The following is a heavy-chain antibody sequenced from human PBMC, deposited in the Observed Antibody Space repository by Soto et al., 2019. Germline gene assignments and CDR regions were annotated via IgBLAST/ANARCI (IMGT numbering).Heavy chain of an antibody. CDR1: GYTFTSYG. J-gene: IGHJ6*02. CDR2: ISAYNGNT. D-gene: IGHD6-13*01. V-gene: IGHV1-18*01. Sequence: GASVKVSCKASGYTFTSYGISWVRQAPGQGLEWMGWISAYNGNTNYAQKLQGRVTMTTDTSTSTAYMELRSLRSDDTAVYYCARDRLGIAAADSFSYYYYGMDVWGQGTKVTVSS. CDR3: ARDRLGIAAADSFSYYYYGMDV.